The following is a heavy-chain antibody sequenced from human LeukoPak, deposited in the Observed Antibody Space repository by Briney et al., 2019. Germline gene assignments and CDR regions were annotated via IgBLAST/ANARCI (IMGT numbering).Heavy chain of an antibody. Sequence: GRSLRLSCAASGFTFSSYAMSWVRQAPGGGLEWVSAISGSGDTTYHADSVKGRFTISRDNSENRLSLQMGSLRAEDTAVYFCAKDTTAWWYHRAYMDVWGKGTTVTVSS. V-gene: IGHV3-23*01. J-gene: IGHJ6*03. D-gene: IGHD2-15*01. CDR1: GFTFSSYA. CDR2: ISGSGDTT. CDR3: AKDTTAWWYHRAYMDV.